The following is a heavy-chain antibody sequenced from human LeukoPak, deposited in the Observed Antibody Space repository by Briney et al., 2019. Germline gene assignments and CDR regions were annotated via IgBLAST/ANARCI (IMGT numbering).Heavy chain of an antibody. J-gene: IGHJ4*02. CDR3: ARGGGDIPIDS. CDR1: GFTFSSYG. Sequence: GGSLRLSCAASGFTFSSYGMHWVRQAPGEGLEWVAVIWYDGSNKYYADSVKGRFTISRDKARNSLYLQMNSLRAEDTALYYCARGGGDIPIDSWGQGTLVAVSS. CDR2: IWYDGSNK. V-gene: IGHV3-33*01. D-gene: IGHD2-21*02.